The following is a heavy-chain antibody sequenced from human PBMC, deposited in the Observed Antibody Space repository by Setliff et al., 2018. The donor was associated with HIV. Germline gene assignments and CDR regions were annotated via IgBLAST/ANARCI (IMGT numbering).Heavy chain of an antibody. D-gene: IGHD2-8*01. CDR1: GYIFSNYG. CDR2: INPNSGGT. Sequence: ASVKVSCKASGYIFSNYGITWVRQAPGQGLEWMGRINPNSGGTNYVQKFQGRVTMTRDRSVSTAYMELSRLRSDDTGVYYCASKVHCTNGVCLDAFDIWGQGTMVTVSS. J-gene: IGHJ3*02. V-gene: IGHV1-2*05. CDR3: ASKVHCTNGVCLDAFDI.